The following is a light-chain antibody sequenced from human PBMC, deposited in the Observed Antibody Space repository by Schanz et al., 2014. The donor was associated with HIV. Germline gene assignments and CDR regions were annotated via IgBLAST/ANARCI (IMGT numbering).Light chain of an antibody. CDR2: DST. J-gene: IGLJ3*02. CDR1: SSNIGNNY. V-gene: IGLV1-40*01. CDR3: QSYDSGLSGSV. Sequence: QSVLTQPPSVSAAPGQKVTISCSGSSSNIGNNYVSWYQQLPGTAPKLLIYDSTNRPSGVPDRFSGSKSGTSASLAITGLQSEDEAAYYCQSYDSGLSGSVFGGGTKVTVL.